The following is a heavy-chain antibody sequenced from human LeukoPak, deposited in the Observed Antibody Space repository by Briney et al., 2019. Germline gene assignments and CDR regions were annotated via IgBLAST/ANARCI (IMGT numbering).Heavy chain of an antibody. CDR1: GGTFSSYA. Sequence: ASVKVSCKASGGTFSSYAISWVRQAPGQGLEWMGGIIPIFGTANYAQKFQGRVTITTDESTRTAYMELSSLRSEDTAVYYCARTSSSPSGFDYWGQGTLVTVSS. CDR2: IIPIFGTA. D-gene: IGHD6-6*01. J-gene: IGHJ4*02. CDR3: ARTSSSPSGFDY. V-gene: IGHV1-69*05.